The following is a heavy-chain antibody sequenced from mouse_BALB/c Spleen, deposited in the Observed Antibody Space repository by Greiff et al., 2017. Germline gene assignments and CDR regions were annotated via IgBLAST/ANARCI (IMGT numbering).Heavy chain of an antibody. CDR3: ARSDYKYFDV. CDR2: IYPGDGDT. Sequence: QVQLQQSGPELVKPGASVKISCKASGYAFSSSWMNWVKQRPGQGLEWIGRIYPGDGDTNYNGKFKGKATLTADKSSSTAYMQLSSLTSVDSAVYFCARSDYKYFDVWGAGTTVTVSS. J-gene: IGHJ1*01. D-gene: IGHD2-12*01. CDR1: GYAFSSSW. V-gene: IGHV1-82*01.